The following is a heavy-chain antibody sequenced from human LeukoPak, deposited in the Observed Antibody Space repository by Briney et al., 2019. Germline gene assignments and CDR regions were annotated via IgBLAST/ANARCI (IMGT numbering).Heavy chain of an antibody. J-gene: IGHJ5*02. CDR2: IYTSGST. CDR1: GGSISSYY. CDR3: ARERGRFERADGQP. Sequence: SETLSLTCTVSGGSISSYYWSWIRQPAGKGLEWIGRIYTSGSTNYNPSLKSRVTMSVDTSKNQFSLKLSSVPAADTAVYYCARERGRFERADGQPWGQGTLVTVSS. D-gene: IGHD2-8*01. V-gene: IGHV4-4*07.